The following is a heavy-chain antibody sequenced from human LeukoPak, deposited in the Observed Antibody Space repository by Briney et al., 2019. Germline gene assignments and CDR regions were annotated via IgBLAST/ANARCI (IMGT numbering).Heavy chain of an antibody. Sequence: KPSETLSLTCAVSGGSISGSNWWSWVRQPPGKGLEWIGEIYHSGSTNYNPSLKSRVTISVDKSKNQFSLKLSSVTAADTAVYYCARYNPLGYCSSTSCLAFDYWGQGTLVTVSS. V-gene: IGHV4-4*02. CDR1: GGSISGSNW. CDR2: IYHSGST. D-gene: IGHD2-2*01. CDR3: ARYNPLGYCSSTSCLAFDY. J-gene: IGHJ4*02.